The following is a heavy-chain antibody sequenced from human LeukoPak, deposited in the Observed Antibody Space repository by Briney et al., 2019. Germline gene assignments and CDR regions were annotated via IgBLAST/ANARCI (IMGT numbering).Heavy chain of an antibody. V-gene: IGHV3-43*02. CDR3: ARDRYSSSLDFDY. Sequence: GGSLRLSCAASGFTFDDYAMHWVRQAPGKGLEWVSLISGDGGSTYYADSVKGRFTISRDNSKNSLYLQMNSLRAEDTAVYYCARDRYSSSLDFDYWGQGTLVTVSS. CDR1: GFTFDDYA. CDR2: ISGDGGST. D-gene: IGHD6-13*01. J-gene: IGHJ4*02.